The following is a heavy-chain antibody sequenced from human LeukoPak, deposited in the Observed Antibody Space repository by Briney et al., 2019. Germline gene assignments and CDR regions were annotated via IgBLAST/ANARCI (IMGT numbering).Heavy chain of an antibody. V-gene: IGHV3-23*01. J-gene: IGHJ3*02. CDR2: ISPNGGST. Sequence: GGSLRLSCAASGFTFSSSAMSWVRQAPGKGLEWVSAISPNGGSTYYADSVKGRFTISRDNSKNTLYLQMNSLRAEDMALYYCAKDIIPYSSSLSDAFDIWGQGTMVTVSS. CDR3: AKDIIPYSSSLSDAFDI. D-gene: IGHD6-13*01. CDR1: GFTFSSSA.